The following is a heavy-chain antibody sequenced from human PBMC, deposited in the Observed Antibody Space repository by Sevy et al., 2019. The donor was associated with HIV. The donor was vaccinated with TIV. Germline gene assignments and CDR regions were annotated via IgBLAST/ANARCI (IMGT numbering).Heavy chain of an antibody. Sequence: ASVKVSCKTSGYTFTSYGVTWLRQAPGQGLEWMGWISVYTGNTNYAQSLQGRVTMTTDTSTRTAYMELRSLRSDDMAVYYCVRDGSLREDWEVVVTAIPAFDIWGQGTMVTVSS. CDR1: GYTFTSYG. CDR2: ISVYTGNT. J-gene: IGHJ3*02. V-gene: IGHV1-18*03. D-gene: IGHD2-21*02. CDR3: VRDGSLREDWEVVVTAIPAFDI.